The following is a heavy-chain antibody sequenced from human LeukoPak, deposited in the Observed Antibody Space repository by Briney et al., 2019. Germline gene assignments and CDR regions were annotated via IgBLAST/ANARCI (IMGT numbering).Heavy chain of an antibody. J-gene: IGHJ4*02. V-gene: IGHV1-2*04. CDR1: GGTLSGHA. Sequence: GASVKVSCKASGGTLSGHAISWVRLAPGQGLEWMGWINPNSGGTNYAQKFQGWVTMTRDTSISTAYMELSRLRSDDTAVYYCVRGMIVVAPEPYYFDYWGQGTLVTVSS. D-gene: IGHD3-22*01. CDR2: INPNSGGT. CDR3: VRGMIVVAPEPYYFDY.